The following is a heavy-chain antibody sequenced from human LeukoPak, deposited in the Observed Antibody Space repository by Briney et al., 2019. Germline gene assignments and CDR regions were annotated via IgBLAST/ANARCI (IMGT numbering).Heavy chain of an antibody. J-gene: IGHJ4*02. D-gene: IGHD2-15*01. Sequence: GGSLRLSCAASGFTVSSNYMSWVRQAPGKGLEGVSVIYSGGSTYYADSVKGRFTISRDNSKNTLYLQMNSLRAEDTAVYYCARAEDIGYCSGGSCYPQYYFDYWGQGTLVTVSS. CDR1: GFTVSSNY. CDR3: ARAEDIGYCSGGSCYPQYYFDY. CDR2: IYSGGST. V-gene: IGHV3-66*02.